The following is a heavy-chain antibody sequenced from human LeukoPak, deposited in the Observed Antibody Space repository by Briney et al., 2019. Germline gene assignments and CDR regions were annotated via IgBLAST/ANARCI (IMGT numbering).Heavy chain of an antibody. V-gene: IGHV3-74*01. CDR1: GFTFTTFW. Sequence: GGSLRLSCATSGFTFTTFWMHWVRQAPGKGLVWVSRISNDGSNTNYADSVKGRFTISRDNAKNTLYLQMNSLRAEDTAVYYCAKDREAEYYFDYWGQGTLVTVSS. CDR3: AKDREAEYYFDY. D-gene: IGHD3-10*01. J-gene: IGHJ4*02. CDR2: ISNDGSNT.